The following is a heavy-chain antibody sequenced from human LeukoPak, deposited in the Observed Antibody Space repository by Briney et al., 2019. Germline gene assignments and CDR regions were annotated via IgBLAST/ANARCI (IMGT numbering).Heavy chain of an antibody. CDR1: GGTFSSYA. J-gene: IGHJ6*02. CDR2: SIPIFGTA. Sequence: SVKVSCKASGGTFSSYAISGVRQAPGQGLEWMGGSIPIFGTANYAQKFQGRVTITADESTSTAFMELSSLRSEDTAAYYCATGYSSSPRTGYGMDVWGQGTTVTVSS. V-gene: IGHV1-69*13. D-gene: IGHD6-13*01. CDR3: ATGYSSSPRTGYGMDV.